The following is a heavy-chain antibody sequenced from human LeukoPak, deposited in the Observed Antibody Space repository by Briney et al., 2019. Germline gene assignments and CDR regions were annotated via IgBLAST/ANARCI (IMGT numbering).Heavy chain of an antibody. J-gene: IGHJ4*02. CDR2: ISWNSGSI. CDR3: ARDLRPQGNFWSGSDY. D-gene: IGHD3-3*01. V-gene: IGHV3-9*01. Sequence: GGSLRLSCAAPGFTFDDYAMHWVRQAPGKGLEWVSGISWNSGSIGYADSVKGRFTISRDNAKNSLYLQMNSLRAEDTAVYYCARDLRPQGNFWSGSDYWGQGTLVTVSS. CDR1: GFTFDDYA.